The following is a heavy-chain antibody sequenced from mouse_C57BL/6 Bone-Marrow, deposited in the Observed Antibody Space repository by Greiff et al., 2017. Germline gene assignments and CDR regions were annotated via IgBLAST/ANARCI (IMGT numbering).Heavy chain of an antibody. Sequence: VVEPGASVKLSCKATGYTFTGYWIEWVKQRPGHGLEWIGEILPGSGSTNYNEKFKGKATFTADKSSNTASMQLSSLTTEDSAIYYCTRRMIYYDSSYGGYFDYWGQGTTLTVSS. CDR1: GYTFTGYW. CDR3: TRRMIYYDSSYGGYFDY. CDR2: ILPGSGST. J-gene: IGHJ2*01. V-gene: IGHV1-9*01. D-gene: IGHD1-1*01.